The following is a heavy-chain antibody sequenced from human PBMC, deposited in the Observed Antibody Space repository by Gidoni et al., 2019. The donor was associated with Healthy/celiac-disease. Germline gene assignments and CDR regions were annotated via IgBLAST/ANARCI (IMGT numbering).Heavy chain of an antibody. CDR3: ARDIDGYSYGYDY. Sequence: EVQLVESGGGLVQPGGSLRLSCAASGFTFSSYWMSWVRQAPGKGLEWVANIKQDGSEKYYVDSVKGRFTISRDNAKNSLYLQMNSLRAEDTAVYYCARDIDGYSYGYDYWGQGTLVTVSS. V-gene: IGHV3-7*03. CDR2: IKQDGSEK. D-gene: IGHD5-18*01. J-gene: IGHJ4*02. CDR1: GFTFSSYW.